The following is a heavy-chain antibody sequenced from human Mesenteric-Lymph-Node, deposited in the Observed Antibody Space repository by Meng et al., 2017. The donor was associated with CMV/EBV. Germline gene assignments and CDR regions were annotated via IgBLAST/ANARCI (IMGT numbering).Heavy chain of an antibody. CDR3: ARRRNGDRAFDM. CDR2: ISSSSSII. CDR1: GFNFSMYS. V-gene: IGHV3-48*04. J-gene: IGHJ3*02. D-gene: IGHD7-27*01. Sequence: GGSLRLSCVASGFNFSMYSVNWVRQAPGKGLEWISYISSSSSIIHYSDSVRGRFTISRDNAKNSLYLQMNNLRAEDTALYYCARRRNGDRAFDMWGQGTMVTVSS.